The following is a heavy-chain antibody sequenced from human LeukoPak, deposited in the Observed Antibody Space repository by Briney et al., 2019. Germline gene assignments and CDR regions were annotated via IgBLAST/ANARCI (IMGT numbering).Heavy chain of an antibody. CDR1: GFTFSSYG. V-gene: IGHV3-30*02. Sequence: RGSLRLSCAASGFTFSSYGMHWVRQAPGKGLEWVAFIRYDGSNKYYADSVKGRFTISRDNSKNTLYLQMNSLRAEDTAVYYCAKDVYYYGSGSDFGWFDPWGQGTLVTVSS. CDR3: AKDVYYYGSGSDFGWFDP. J-gene: IGHJ5*02. CDR2: IRYDGSNK. D-gene: IGHD3-10*01.